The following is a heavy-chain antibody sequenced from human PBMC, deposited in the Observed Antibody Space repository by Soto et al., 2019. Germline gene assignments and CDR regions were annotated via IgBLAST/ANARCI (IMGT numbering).Heavy chain of an antibody. J-gene: IGHJ4*02. D-gene: IGHD4-4*01. CDR3: ARLTPPPVDYSYY. V-gene: IGHV4-39*01. Sequence: QLQLQESGPGLVKPSETLSLTCTVSGGSISSSSYYWGWIRQPPGKGLEWIGSIYYSGSTYYNPSPKMRVTISVDTSKDQFARKSSSVTAANTALYYCARLTPPPVDYSYYWGQGTLVTVSS. CDR2: IYYSGST. CDR1: GGSISSSSYY.